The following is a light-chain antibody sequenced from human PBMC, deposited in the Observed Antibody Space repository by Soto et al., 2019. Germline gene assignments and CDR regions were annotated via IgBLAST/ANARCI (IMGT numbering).Light chain of an antibody. CDR3: QQTYSNLLS. V-gene: IGKV1-39*01. CDR1: QSISYS. CDR2: AAS. Sequence: DIQLTQSPSSLSASVGDRVTITCRASQSISYSLNWYQQKPGKAPKVLISAASSLQSGVPSRFSGSGSGTNFALTISGLEHEDFATYYCQQTYSNLLSFGGGTKVEVK. J-gene: IGKJ4*01.